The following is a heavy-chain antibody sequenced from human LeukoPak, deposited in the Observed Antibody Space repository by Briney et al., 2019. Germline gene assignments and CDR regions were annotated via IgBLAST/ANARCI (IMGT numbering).Heavy chain of an antibody. CDR2: IYYSGST. J-gene: IGHJ4*02. V-gene: IGHV4-39*07. CDR3: ARVKAAGVRALLRGGY. D-gene: IGHD6-13*01. CDR1: GGSISSYY. Sequence: SETLSLTCTVSGGSISSYYWGWIRQPPGKGLEWIGSIYYSGSTYYNPSLKSRVTISVDTSKNQFSLKLSSVTAADTAVYYCARVKAAGVRALLRGGYWGQGTLVTVSS.